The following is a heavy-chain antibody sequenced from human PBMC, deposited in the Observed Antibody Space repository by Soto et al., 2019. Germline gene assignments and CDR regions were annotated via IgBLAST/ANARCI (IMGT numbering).Heavy chain of an antibody. V-gene: IGHV4-59*08. J-gene: IGHJ5*02. CDR2: IYYSGST. D-gene: IGHD6-13*01. CDR3: ARAKAPLYSSSWYWFDP. Sequence: SETLSLTCTVSGGSISSYYWSWVRQPPGKGLEWIGYIYYSGSTNYNPSLKSRVTISVDTSKNQFSLKLSSVTAADTAVYYCARAKAPLYSSSWYWFDPWGQGTLVTSPQ. CDR1: GGSISSYY.